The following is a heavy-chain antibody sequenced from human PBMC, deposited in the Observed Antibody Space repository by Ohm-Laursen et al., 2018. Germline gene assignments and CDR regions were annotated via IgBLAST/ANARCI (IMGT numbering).Heavy chain of an antibody. CDR3: AKASGPTHARPTRGGYYYYGMDV. CDR2: ISYDGSNK. V-gene: IGHV3-30*18. J-gene: IGHJ6*02. CDR1: GFTFSSYG. D-gene: IGHD6-25*01. Sequence: SLRLSCAASGFTFSSYGMHWVRQAPGKGLEWVAVISYDGSNKYYADSVKGRFTISRDNSKNTLYLQMNSLRAEDTAVYYCAKASGPTHARPTRGGYYYYGMDVWGQGTTVTVSS.